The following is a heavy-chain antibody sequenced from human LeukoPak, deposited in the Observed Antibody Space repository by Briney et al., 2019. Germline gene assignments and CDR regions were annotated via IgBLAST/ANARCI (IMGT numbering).Heavy chain of an antibody. CDR3: ARAPHYYGSGP. D-gene: IGHD3-10*01. Sequence: ASVKVSCKASGYTFTSYGISWVRQAPGQGLEWMGWISAYNGNTNYAQKLQGRVTMTTDTSTSTAYMELSSLRSEDTAVYYCARAPHYYGSGPWGQGTLVTVSS. CDR2: ISAYNGNT. V-gene: IGHV1-18*01. J-gene: IGHJ5*02. CDR1: GYTFTSYG.